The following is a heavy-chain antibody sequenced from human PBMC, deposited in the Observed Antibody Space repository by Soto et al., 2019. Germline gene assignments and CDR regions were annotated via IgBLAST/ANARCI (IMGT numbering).Heavy chain of an antibody. CDR3: ARRRVLTGYFFGWFDP. D-gene: IGHD3-9*01. CDR1: GGSFSGYY. CDR2: INHSGST. Sequence: SETLSLTCAVYGGSFSGYYWSWIRQPPGKGLEWIGEINHSGSTNYNPSLKSRVTISVDTSKNQFSLKLSSVTAADTAVYYCARRRVLTGYFFGWFDPWGQGTLVTVSS. J-gene: IGHJ5*02. V-gene: IGHV4-34*01.